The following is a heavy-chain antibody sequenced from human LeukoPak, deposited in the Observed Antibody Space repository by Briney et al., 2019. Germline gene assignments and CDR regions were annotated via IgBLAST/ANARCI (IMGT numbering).Heavy chain of an antibody. D-gene: IGHD1-26*01. J-gene: IGHJ4*02. CDR3: VRGIPGATAPDS. Sequence: SETLSLTCTVSGVSISTYKWSWIRQPAGKGLEWIGRIYACGSTNYNPSLKSRVTMSVDTSKNQFSLNLSSVTAADMAVYFCVRGIPGATAPDSWGQGTLVTVSS. V-gene: IGHV4-4*07. CDR2: IYACGST. CDR1: GVSISTYK.